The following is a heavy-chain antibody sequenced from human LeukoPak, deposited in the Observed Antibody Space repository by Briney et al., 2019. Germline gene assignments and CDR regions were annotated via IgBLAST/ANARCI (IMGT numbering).Heavy chain of an antibody. Sequence: ASVKVSCXASGYTFTSYGISWVRQAPRQGLEWMEWISAYNGNTNYAQKLQGRVTMTTDTSTSTAYMELRSLRSDDTAVYYCARVDYYDSSGYGPDYWGQGTLVTVSS. CDR2: ISAYNGNT. CDR3: ARVDYYDSSGYGPDY. CDR1: GYTFTSYG. V-gene: IGHV1-18*01. J-gene: IGHJ4*02. D-gene: IGHD3-22*01.